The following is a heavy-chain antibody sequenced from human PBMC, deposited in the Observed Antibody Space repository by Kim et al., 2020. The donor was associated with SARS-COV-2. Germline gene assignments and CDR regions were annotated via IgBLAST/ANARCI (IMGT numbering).Heavy chain of an antibody. V-gene: IGHV3-23*01. Sequence: GGSLRLSCAASGFTFSSYAMSWVRQAPGKGLEWVSAISGSCGSTYYADSVKGRFTISRDNSKNTLYLQMNSLRAEDTAVYYCAKGAYCGGDCYSPSWYFDLWGRGTLVTVSS. D-gene: IGHD2-21*02. J-gene: IGHJ2*01. CDR3: AKGAYCGGDCYSPSWYFDL. CDR2: ISGSCGST. CDR1: GFTFSSYA.